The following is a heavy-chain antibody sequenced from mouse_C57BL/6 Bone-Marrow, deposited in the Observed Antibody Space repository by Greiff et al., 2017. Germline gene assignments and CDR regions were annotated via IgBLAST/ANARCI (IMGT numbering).Heavy chain of an antibody. J-gene: IGHJ2*01. V-gene: IGHV5-17*01. CDR3: ARLCADVYYFDY. CDR1: GFTFSAYG. CDR2: ISSCSSTI. Sequence: EVHLVESGGGLVKPGGSLKLSCAASGFTFSAYGMHWVRQAPEKGLEWVAYISSCSSTIYYAATVKGRFTISRDNAPNTLFLQMTSLRSEDTAMYYCARLCADVYYFDYWGQGTTLTVSS.